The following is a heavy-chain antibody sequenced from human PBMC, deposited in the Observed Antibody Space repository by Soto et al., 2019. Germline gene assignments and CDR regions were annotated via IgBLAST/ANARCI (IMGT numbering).Heavy chain of an antibody. D-gene: IGHD3-10*01. CDR3: ARGPRPISTGTGAY. V-gene: IGHV3-21*01. Sequence: PGGSLRLSCAASGFTFSGYSMNWVRQAPGKGLEWVASISTRSDIYYADSVKGRFTISRDNAKNSVSLQMNSLRAEDTAVYYCARGPRPISTGTGAYWGQGXQVTVSS. J-gene: IGHJ4*02. CDR2: ISTRSDI. CDR1: GFTFSGYS.